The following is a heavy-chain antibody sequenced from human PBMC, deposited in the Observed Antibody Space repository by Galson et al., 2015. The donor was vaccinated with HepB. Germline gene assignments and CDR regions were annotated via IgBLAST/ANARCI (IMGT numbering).Heavy chain of an antibody. CDR1: GYTFTSYG. D-gene: IGHD5-12*01. CDR3: ARDACARMGWLPCDYYYYGMDV. CDR2: ISAYNGNT. Sequence: SVKVSCKASGYTFTSYGISWVRQAPGQGLEWMGWISAYNGNTNYAQKLQGRVTMTTDTSTSTAYMELRSLRSDDTAVYYCARDACARMGWLPCDYYYYGMDVWGQGTTVTVSS. V-gene: IGHV1-18*04. J-gene: IGHJ6*02.